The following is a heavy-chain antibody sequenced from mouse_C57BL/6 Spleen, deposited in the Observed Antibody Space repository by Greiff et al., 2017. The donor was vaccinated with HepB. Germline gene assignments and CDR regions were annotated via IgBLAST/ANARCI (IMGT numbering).Heavy chain of an antibody. CDR3: ARNLYDGDSYRAMDY. J-gene: IGHJ4*01. V-gene: IGHV1-64*01. D-gene: IGHD2-3*01. CDR1: GYTFTSYW. Sequence: QVQLQQPGAELVKPGASVKLSCKASGYTFTSYWLHWVKQRPGQGLEWIGMIHPNSGSTNYNEKFKSKATLTVDKSSSTAYMQHSSLTSEDSAVYDCARNLYDGDSYRAMDYWGQGTSVTGAS. CDR2: IHPNSGST.